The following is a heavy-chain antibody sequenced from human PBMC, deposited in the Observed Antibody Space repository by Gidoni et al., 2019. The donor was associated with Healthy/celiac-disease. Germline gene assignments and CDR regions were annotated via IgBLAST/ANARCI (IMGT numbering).Heavy chain of an antibody. V-gene: IGHV4-59*01. D-gene: IGHD4-17*01. CDR3: ARSATTVGDFDAFDI. CDR2: IYYSGST. CDR1: GGSISSYY. Sequence: QVQLQESGPGLVKPSETLSLTCTVSGGSISSYYWSWSRPPPGKGLEWIGYIYYSGSTNYNPSLKSRVTISVETSKNQYSMKLSSVTAADTAVYYCARSATTVGDFDAFDIWGQGTMVTVSS. J-gene: IGHJ3*02.